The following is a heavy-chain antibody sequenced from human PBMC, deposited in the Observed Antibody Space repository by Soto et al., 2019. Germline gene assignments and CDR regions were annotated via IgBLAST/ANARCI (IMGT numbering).Heavy chain of an antibody. J-gene: IGHJ3*02. CDR3: ARAHYPTRNDAFDI. D-gene: IGHD2-2*01. CDR1: GFTVSSNY. Sequence: GGSLRLSCAASGFTVSSNYMSWVRQAPGKGLEWVSVIYSGGSTYYADSVKGRFTISRDNSKNTLYLQMNSLRAEDTAVYCCARAHYPTRNDAFDIWGQGTRVTVAS. V-gene: IGHV3-53*01. CDR2: IYSGGST.